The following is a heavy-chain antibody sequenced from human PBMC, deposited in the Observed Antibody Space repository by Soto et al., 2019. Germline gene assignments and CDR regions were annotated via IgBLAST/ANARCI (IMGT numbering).Heavy chain of an antibody. J-gene: IGHJ4*02. V-gene: IGHV4-59*08. Sequence: SETLSLTCTVSGGSISIYYWSWIRQPPGKGLEWIGYIYYSGSTNYNPSLKSRVTISVDTSKNQFSLKLSSVTAADTAVYYCARRYGPCFDYWGQGTLVTVSS. D-gene: IGHD5-18*01. CDR1: GGSISIYY. CDR2: IYYSGST. CDR3: ARRYGPCFDY.